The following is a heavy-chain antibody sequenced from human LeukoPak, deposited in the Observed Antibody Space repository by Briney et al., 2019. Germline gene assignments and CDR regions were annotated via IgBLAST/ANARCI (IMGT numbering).Heavy chain of an antibody. Sequence: PGGSLRLSCAASGFTFSSYSMNWVRQAPGKGLEWVSAISGSGGSTYYADPVKGRFTISRDNSKNTLYLQMNSLRAEDTAVYYCAKEDIAARFVYTWFDPWGQGTLVTVSS. V-gene: IGHV3-23*01. J-gene: IGHJ5*02. CDR2: ISGSGGST. CDR3: AKEDIAARFVYTWFDP. CDR1: GFTFSSYS. D-gene: IGHD6-6*01.